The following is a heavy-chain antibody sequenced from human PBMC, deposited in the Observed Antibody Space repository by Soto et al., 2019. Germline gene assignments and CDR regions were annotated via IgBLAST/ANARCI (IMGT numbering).Heavy chain of an antibody. CDR1: GYTFTSYD. D-gene: IGHD3-3*01. V-gene: IGHV1-8*01. CDR3: ARGPYYDFWSGYYALYYFDY. Sequence: QVQLVQSGAEVKKPGASVKVSCKASGYTFTSYDINWVRQATGQGLEWMGWMNPNSGNTGYAQKFQGRVTMTRNTSISTAYMELSSLRSEDTAVYYCARGPYYDFWSGYYALYYFDYWGQETLVTVSS. CDR2: MNPNSGNT. J-gene: IGHJ4*02.